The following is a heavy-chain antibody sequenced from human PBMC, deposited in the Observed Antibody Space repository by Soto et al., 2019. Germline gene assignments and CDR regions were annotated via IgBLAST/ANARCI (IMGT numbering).Heavy chain of an antibody. J-gene: IGHJ4*02. CDR1: GFTFSSYG. Sequence: GGSLRLSCAASGFTFSSYGMHWVRQAPGKGLEWVAVISYDGSNKYYADSVKGRFTISRDNSKNTLYLQMNSLRAEDTAVYYCAKWAGGSPGYWGQGTLVTVSS. V-gene: IGHV3-30*18. CDR2: ISYDGSNK. D-gene: IGHD1-26*01. CDR3: AKWAGGSPGY.